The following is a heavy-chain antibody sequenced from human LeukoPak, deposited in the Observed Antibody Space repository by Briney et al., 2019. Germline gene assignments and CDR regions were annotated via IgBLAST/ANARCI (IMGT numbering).Heavy chain of an antibody. Sequence: PSETLSLTCAVYGGSFSGYYWSWIRQPPGKGLEWIGEINHSGSTNYNPSLKGRVTISVDTSKNQFSLKLSSVTAADTAVYYCASRQIVVVPAAIGGWFDPWGQGTLVTVSS. CDR1: GGSFSGYY. V-gene: IGHV4-34*01. CDR2: INHSGST. J-gene: IGHJ5*02. CDR3: ASRQIVVVPAAIGGWFDP. D-gene: IGHD2-2*02.